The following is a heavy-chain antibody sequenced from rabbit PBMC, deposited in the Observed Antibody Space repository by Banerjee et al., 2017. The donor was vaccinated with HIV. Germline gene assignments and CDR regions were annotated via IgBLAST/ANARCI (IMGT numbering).Heavy chain of an antibody. CDR1: GFSFSSNYW. CDR2: IYAGNSGST. J-gene: IGHJ3*01. D-gene: IGHD1-1*01. CDR3: ARAVYSSSSGWYIEL. V-gene: IGHV1S45*01. Sequence: QEQLEESGEDLVKPGTSLTLTCTASGFSFSSNYWICWVRQAPGKGLEWIACIYAGNSGSTYYASWAKGRFTISKTSSTTVTLQLTSLTVADTATYFCARAVYSSSSGWYIELWGQGTLVTVS.